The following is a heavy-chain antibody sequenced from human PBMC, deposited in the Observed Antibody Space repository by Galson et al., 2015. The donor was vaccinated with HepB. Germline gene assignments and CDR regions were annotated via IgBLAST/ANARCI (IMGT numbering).Heavy chain of an antibody. V-gene: IGHV3-64D*06. J-gene: IGHJ4*02. CDR1: GFTFSSYA. Sequence: SLRLSCAASGFTFSSYAINWVRQAPGKGLGSVSGITSNGGSTYYADSVKGRFTISRDNSKNTVYLQMNSLRPEDTAVYYCVKAGSSWFGGAFDYWGQGTLVTVSS. CDR2: ITSNGGST. CDR3: VKAGSSWFGGAFDY. D-gene: IGHD3-16*01.